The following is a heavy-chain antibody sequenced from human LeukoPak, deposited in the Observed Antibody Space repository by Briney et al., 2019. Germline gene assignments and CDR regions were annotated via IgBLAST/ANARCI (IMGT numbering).Heavy chain of an antibody. D-gene: IGHD6-19*01. J-gene: IGHJ4*02. CDR1: GFTFSSYA. Sequence: PGGSLRLSCAASGFTFSSYAMHRVRQAPGKGLEWVAVISYDGSNKYYADSVKGRFTISRDNSKNTLYLQMNSLRAEDTAVYYCARDRPSRLEIAVAGTTFVFDYWGQGTLVTVSS. CDR3: ARDRPSRLEIAVAGTTFVFDY. V-gene: IGHV3-30*04. CDR2: ISYDGSNK.